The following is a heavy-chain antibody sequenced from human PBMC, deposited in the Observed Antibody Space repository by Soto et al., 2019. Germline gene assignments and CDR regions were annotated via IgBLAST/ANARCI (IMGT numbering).Heavy chain of an antibody. CDR2: VYYSGTI. V-gene: IGHV4-59*08. J-gene: IGHJ4*02. D-gene: IGHD2-21*02. Sequence: LSLTCSLSAVSISNYYWSWIRQPPGKGLEWIGYVYYSGTINYNPSLKSRVTISLDTSEKQFSLKLRSVTAAATAVYYCERSKLNDCGGDCELDFWGEGDLVIVSS. CDR1: AVSISNYY. CDR3: ERSKLNDCGGDCELDF.